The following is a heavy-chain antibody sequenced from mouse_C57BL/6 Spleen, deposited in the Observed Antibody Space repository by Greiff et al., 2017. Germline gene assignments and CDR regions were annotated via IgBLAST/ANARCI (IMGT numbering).Heavy chain of an antibody. J-gene: IGHJ4*01. V-gene: IGHV3-6*01. CDR3: ASYYYAMDY. CDR2: ISYDGSN. Sequence: EVQRVESGPGLVKPSQSLSLTCSVTGYSITSGYYWNWIRQFPGNKLEWMGYISYDGSNNYNPSLKNRISITRDTSKNQFFLKLNSMTTEDTATYYCASYYYAMDYWGQGTSVTVSS. CDR1: GYSITSGYY.